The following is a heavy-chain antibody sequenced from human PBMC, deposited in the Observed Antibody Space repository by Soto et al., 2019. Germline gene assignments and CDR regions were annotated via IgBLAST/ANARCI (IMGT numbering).Heavy chain of an antibody. CDR1: EFTSGGYA. CDR3: AKEGGYDYGQWDNGGTWFAP. V-gene: IGHV3-23*01. J-gene: IGHJ5*02. CDR2: ISGSGGST. D-gene: IGHD5-12*01. Sequence: VFMRDRYGVSEFTSGGYAGSRVRQNPGKGLEWVSAISGSGGSTYYADPVKGRFTISRDNSKNTLYLQMNSLRAEDTAVYYCAKEGGYDYGQWDNGGTWFAPWGKGTLVTVSS.